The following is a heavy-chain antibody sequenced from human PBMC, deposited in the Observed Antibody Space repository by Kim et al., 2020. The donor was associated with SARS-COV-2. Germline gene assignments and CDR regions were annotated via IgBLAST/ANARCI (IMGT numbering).Heavy chain of an antibody. D-gene: IGHD2-8*02. CDR3: ARARGVEYPYDY. CDR2: ISSSRSYK. J-gene: IGHJ4*02. CDR1: GFTFSSYS. V-gene: IGHV3-21*06. Sequence: GGSLRLSCAASGFTFSSYSMNWVRQAPGKGLEWVASISSSRSYKYYADSVKGRFTISRDNAKNSLYLQMNSLRAEDTAVYYCARARGVEYPYDYCRQGT.